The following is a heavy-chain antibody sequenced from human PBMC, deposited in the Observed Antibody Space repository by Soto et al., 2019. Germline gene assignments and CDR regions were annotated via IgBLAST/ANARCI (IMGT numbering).Heavy chain of an antibody. CDR3: ARVPYYYDTSPP. Sequence: SETLSLTCAVYGGSFSGYYWSWIRQPPGKGLEWIGEINHSGSTNYNPSLKSRVTISVDTSKNQFSLKLSSVTAADTAVYYCARVPYYYDTSPPWGQGTLVTVSS. D-gene: IGHD3-22*01. J-gene: IGHJ5*02. V-gene: IGHV4-34*01. CDR1: GGSFSGYY. CDR2: INHSGST.